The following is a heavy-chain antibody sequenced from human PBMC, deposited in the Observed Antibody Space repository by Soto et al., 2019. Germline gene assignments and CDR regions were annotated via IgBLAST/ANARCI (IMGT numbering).Heavy chain of an antibody. CDR1: GFTFTSYS. V-gene: IGHV3-33*08. D-gene: IGHD6-13*01. J-gene: IGHJ4*02. CDR3: VLGSWNQYLFDH. CDR2: FWYDASAQ. Sequence: GGSLRLSCTTSGFTFTSYSMHWVRQAPGKGLEWVATFWYDASAQRYADSVKGRFTISRDPSRGTLYLLMDSLRTDDTAVYYCVLGSWNQYLFDHWGQEIVVTVSS.